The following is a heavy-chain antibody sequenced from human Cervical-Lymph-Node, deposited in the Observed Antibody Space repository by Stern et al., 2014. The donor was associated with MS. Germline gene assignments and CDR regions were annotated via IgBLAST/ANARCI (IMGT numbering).Heavy chain of an antibody. J-gene: IGHJ3*02. CDR3: ARGVMVATTYAYDI. CDR1: GFTFSSYW. V-gene: IGHV3-74*02. CDR2: INSDESST. D-gene: IGHD2-15*01. Sequence: EVQLVESGGGLVQPGGSLRLSCAASGFTFSSYWMHWVRQAPGQGLVWVSRINSDESSTTYADSVKGRFSIFRDNDKNALYLQKNSLRAEDAAVYYCARGVMVATTYAYDIWGQGTMVTISS.